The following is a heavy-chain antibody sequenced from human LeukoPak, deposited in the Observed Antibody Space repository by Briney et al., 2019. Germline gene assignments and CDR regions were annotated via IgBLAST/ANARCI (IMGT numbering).Heavy chain of an antibody. CDR2: INPTGGST. V-gene: IGHV1-46*01. J-gene: IGHJ5*02. CDR3: ARAPPLPIVVVVAAIPWFDP. D-gene: IGHD2-15*01. Sequence: ASVEVCCKASGYTFTSYYMHWGRQAPGQGLEWMGLINPTGGSTGYAQKFQVRVTLTRDMSTSTDYLELSSLRSDDTAVYYCARAPPLPIVVVVAAIPWFDPWGQGTLVTVSS. CDR1: GYTFTSYY.